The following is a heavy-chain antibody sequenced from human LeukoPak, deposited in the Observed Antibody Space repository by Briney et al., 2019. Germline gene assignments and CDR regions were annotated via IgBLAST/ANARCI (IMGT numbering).Heavy chain of an antibody. CDR2: ISSSSSTI. J-gene: IGHJ4*02. V-gene: IGHV3-48*01. D-gene: IGHD3-3*01. CDR1: GFTFSSYS. CDR3: ARLDFWSGYYTFDY. Sequence: PGGSLRLSCAASGFTFSSYSMNWVRQAPGKGLEWVSYISSSSSTIYYADSVKGRFTISRDNAKNSLYLQMNSLRAEGTAVYYCARLDFWSGYYTFDYWGQGTLVTVSS.